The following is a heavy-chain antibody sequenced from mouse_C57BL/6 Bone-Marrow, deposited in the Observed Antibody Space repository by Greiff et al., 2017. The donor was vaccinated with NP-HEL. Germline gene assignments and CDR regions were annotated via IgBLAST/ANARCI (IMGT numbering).Heavy chain of an antibody. CDR1: GFTFSDYG. J-gene: IGHJ4*01. Sequence: EVKLVESGGGLVKPGGSLKLSCAASGFTFSDYGMHWVRQAPGKGLEWVAYISSGSSTIYYADTVKGRFTISRDNAKNTLFLQMTSLRSEDTAMYYCASQNLYGSSYGAMDYWGQGTSVTVSS. CDR3: ASQNLYGSSYGAMDY. V-gene: IGHV5-17*01. CDR2: ISSGSSTI. D-gene: IGHD1-1*01.